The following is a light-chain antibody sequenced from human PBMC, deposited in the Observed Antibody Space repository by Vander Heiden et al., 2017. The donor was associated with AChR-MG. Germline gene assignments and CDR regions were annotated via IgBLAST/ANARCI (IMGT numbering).Light chain of an antibody. J-gene: IGKJ1*01. CDR2: GAS. Sequence: LVMTQSPATLSVSPGESATLPCRASQSVSSNLAWYQQKPGQAPRLLIYGASTRASGIPARFSGSGSGTEFTLTISSLQSEDFAVYYCQQYNNWPRTFGQGTKVEIK. CDR3: QQYNNWPRT. CDR1: QSVSSN. V-gene: IGKV3-15*01.